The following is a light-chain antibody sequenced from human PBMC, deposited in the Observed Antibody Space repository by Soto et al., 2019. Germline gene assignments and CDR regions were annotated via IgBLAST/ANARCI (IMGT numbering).Light chain of an antibody. CDR2: WAS. V-gene: IGKV4-1*01. CDR1: QSVLYSSNNKNY. CDR3: QQYYSIPPT. Sequence: DLVMTQSPDSLAVSLGERATINCKSSQSVLYSSNNKNYLAWYQQKPGQPPKLLIYWASTRESGVPDRFSGSGSGTDFTLTISSLQAEDVAFYYCQQYYSIPPTFGQGTKVEIK. J-gene: IGKJ1*01.